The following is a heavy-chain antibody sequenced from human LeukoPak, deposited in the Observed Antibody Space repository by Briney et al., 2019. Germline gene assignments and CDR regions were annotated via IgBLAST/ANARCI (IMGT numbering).Heavy chain of an antibody. CDR1: GGSISSYY. Sequence: SETLSLTCTVSGGSISSYYWSWIRQPSGKGLEWIGYIYYSGSTNYNPSLKSRVTISVDTSKNQFSLKLSSVTAADTAVYYCARLGDSGSSHIDYWGQGTLVTVSS. J-gene: IGHJ4*02. D-gene: IGHD1-26*01. CDR3: ARLGDSGSSHIDY. CDR2: IYYSGST. V-gene: IGHV4-59*08.